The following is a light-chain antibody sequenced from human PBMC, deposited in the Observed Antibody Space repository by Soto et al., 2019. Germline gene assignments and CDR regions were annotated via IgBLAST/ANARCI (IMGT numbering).Light chain of an antibody. J-gene: IGLJ3*02. Sequence: QSVLSQPASVSGSPGHSITISCTGTRSDIGSYNNVAWYQKHPGKAPRVMIFGVTKRPSGISNRFFGSKSGSTASLTISGLQAEEEAHYFCFSYAGRSIWVFGGGTKVTVL. CDR2: GVT. CDR3: FSYAGRSIWV. CDR1: RSDIGSYNN. V-gene: IGLV2-23*02.